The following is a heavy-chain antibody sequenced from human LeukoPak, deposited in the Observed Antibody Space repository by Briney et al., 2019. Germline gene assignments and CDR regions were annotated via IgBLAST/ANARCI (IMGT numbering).Heavy chain of an antibody. CDR2: IYYSGST. CDR3: ASFLGGGWYYFDY. V-gene: IGHV4-59*01. Sequence: SETLSLTCTVSGGSISSYYWSWIRQPPGKGMEWIGYIYYSGSTNYNPSLKSRVTISVDTSKNQFSLRLSSVTAADTAVYYCASFLGGGWYYFDYWGQGTLVTVSS. CDR1: GGSISSYY. J-gene: IGHJ4*02. D-gene: IGHD6-19*01.